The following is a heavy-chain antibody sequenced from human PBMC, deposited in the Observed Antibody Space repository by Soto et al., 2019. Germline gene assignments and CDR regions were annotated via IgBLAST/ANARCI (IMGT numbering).Heavy chain of an antibody. CDR2: INSGGSST. CDR3: ASRLRSTSRRASYFDL. D-gene: IGHD3-3*01. V-gene: IGHV3-74*01. J-gene: IGHJ2*01. Sequence: ELQLVESGGGLVQPGGSLRLSCAASGFTFSNYWVHWVRQVPGKGLVWVSRINSGGSSTSYADSVKGRFTISRDNAKNTSYLQMNSLRAEDTAVYYCASRLRSTSRRASYFDLWGRGTLVTVSS. CDR1: GFTFSNYW.